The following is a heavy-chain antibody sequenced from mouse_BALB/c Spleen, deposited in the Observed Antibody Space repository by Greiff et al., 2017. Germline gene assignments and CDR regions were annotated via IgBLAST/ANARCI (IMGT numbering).Heavy chain of an antibody. J-gene: IGHJ2*01. CDR2: IDPYYGGT. CDR3: NADYRYGRSYFDY. D-gene: IGHD2-14*01. Sequence: EVQLQQSGPELEKPGASVKISCKASGYSFTGYNMNWVKQSNGKSLEWIGNIDPYYGGTSYNQKFKGKATLTVDKSSSTAYLQLSSLTSEDTAVYYCNADYRYGRSYFDYWGQGTTLTVSS. CDR1: GYSFTGYN. V-gene: IGHV1-39*01.